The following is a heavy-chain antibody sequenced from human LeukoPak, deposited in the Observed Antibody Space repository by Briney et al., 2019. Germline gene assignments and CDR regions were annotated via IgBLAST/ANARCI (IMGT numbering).Heavy chain of an antibody. Sequence: GGSLRLSCAASGFTFSNYAITWVRQAPGKGLEWVSTISSSGANTYYADSVRGRFTISRDNSKNTLYLQMNSLRAEDTAVYYCAKDGHYDSSGFTLQYWGQGALVTVSS. CDR3: AKDGHYDSSGFTLQY. CDR2: ISSSGANT. V-gene: IGHV3-23*01. CDR1: GFTFSNYA. J-gene: IGHJ1*01. D-gene: IGHD3-22*01.